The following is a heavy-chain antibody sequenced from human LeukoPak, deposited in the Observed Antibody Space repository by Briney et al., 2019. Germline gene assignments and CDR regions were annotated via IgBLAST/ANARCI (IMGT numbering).Heavy chain of an antibody. J-gene: IGHJ3*02. V-gene: IGHV1-46*01. CDR2: INPSGGST. Sequence: ASAKVSCKASGYTFTSYYMHWVRQAPGQGLEWMGLINPSGGSTSYAQKFQGRVTMTRDTSTSTVYMELSSLRSEDTAVYYCARTVYYDSSGYYYGSDAFDIWGQGTMVTVSS. CDR1: GYTFTSYY. CDR3: ARTVYYDSSGYYYGSDAFDI. D-gene: IGHD3-22*01.